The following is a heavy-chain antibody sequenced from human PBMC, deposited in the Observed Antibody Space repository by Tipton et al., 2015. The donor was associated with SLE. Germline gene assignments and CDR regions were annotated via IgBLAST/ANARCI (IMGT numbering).Heavy chain of an antibody. V-gene: IGHV4-61*09. D-gene: IGHD5-24*01. CDR2: IYTSGST. Sequence: TLSLTCTVSVGSISSGSYYWSWIRQPAGKGLEWIGYIYTSGSTNYNPSLKSRVTISVDTSKNQFSLKLSSVTAADTAVYYCAREREDGDKTPALWYFDLWGRGTMVTVSS. CDR3: AREREDGDKTPALWYFDL. CDR1: VGSISSGSYY. J-gene: IGHJ2*01.